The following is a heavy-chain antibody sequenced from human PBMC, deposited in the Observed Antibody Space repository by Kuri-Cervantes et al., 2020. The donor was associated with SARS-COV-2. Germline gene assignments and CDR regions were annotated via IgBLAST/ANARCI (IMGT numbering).Heavy chain of an antibody. D-gene: IGHD3-22*01. V-gene: IGHV4-34*01. CDR1: GFTFSSYS. CDR3: ARGRVDFTMIVVVITGGLYYFDN. CDR2: ISHSGST. Sequence: ESLKISCAASGFTFSSYSMNWVRQPPGKGLEWIGEISHSGSTKYNPSLKSRVTISVDTSKNQFSLKLSSVTAADTAVYYCARGRVDFTMIVVVITGGLYYFDNWGQGTLVTVSS. J-gene: IGHJ4*02.